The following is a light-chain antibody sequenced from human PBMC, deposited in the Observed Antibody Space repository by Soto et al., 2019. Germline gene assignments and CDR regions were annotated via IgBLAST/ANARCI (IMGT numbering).Light chain of an antibody. J-gene: IGKJ4*01. Sequence: DIQMTQSPSTLSASVGDRVTITCRASQSISSWLAWYQQKPGKAPKLLIYKASSLEGGVPSRFSGSGSGTDFSLNICSLQPDDFATYYCQQYHSYSLTFGGGTKVDIK. CDR3: QQYHSYSLT. CDR1: QSISSW. V-gene: IGKV1-5*03. CDR2: KAS.